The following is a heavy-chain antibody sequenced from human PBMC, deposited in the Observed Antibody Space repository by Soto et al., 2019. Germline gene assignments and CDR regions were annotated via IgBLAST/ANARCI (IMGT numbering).Heavy chain of an antibody. CDR1: GYTFTSYA. CDR3: ARDFLAARLILMFDY. CDR2: INAGNGNT. J-gene: IGHJ4*02. D-gene: IGHD6-6*01. Sequence: ASVKVSCKASGYTFTSYAMHWVRQAPGQRLEWMGWINAGNGNTKYSQKFQGRVTITRDTSASTAYMELSSLRSEDTAVYYCARDFLAARLILMFDYWGQGTLVTVSS. V-gene: IGHV1-3*01.